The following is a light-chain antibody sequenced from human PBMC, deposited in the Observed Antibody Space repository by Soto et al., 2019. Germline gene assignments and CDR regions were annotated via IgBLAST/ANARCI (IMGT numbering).Light chain of an antibody. Sequence: QSALTQPRSVCGSPGQSVTISCTGTNSDVGGYNYVSWYQQHPGKAPKLMIYDVSKRLSGVPDRFSGSKSGNTASLTISGLQTEDEADYYCCSFVGAYFYVFGTGTKVTVL. CDR2: DVS. V-gene: IGLV2-11*01. CDR1: NSDVGGYNY. J-gene: IGLJ1*01. CDR3: CSFVGAYFYV.